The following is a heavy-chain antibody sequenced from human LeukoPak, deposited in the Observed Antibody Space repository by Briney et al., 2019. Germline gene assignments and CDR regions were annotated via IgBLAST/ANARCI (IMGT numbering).Heavy chain of an antibody. Sequence: SVKVSCKASGGTFSSYAISWVRQAPGQGLEWMGRIIPIFGTANYAQKFQGRVTITTDESTSTACMELSSLRSEDTAVYYCARDLGCSSTSCYFHWFDPWGQGTLVTVSS. J-gene: IGHJ5*02. D-gene: IGHD2-2*01. CDR3: ARDLGCSSTSCYFHWFDP. V-gene: IGHV1-69*05. CDR1: GGTFSSYA. CDR2: IIPIFGTA.